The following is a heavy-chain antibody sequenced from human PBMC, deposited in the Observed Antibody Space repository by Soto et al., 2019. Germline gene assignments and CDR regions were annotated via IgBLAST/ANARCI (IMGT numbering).Heavy chain of an antibody. J-gene: IGHJ4*02. V-gene: IGHV3-66*01. CDR3: SVEVWAVAGDLFDY. Sequence: GGSLRLSCAASGFTVSSNYMSWVRQAPGKGLEWVSVIYSGGSTYYADSVKGRFTISRDNSKNTLYLQMNSLRAEDTAVYYCSVEVWAVAGDLFDYWGQGTLVTVSS. CDR1: GFTVSSNY. CDR2: IYSGGST. D-gene: IGHD6-19*01.